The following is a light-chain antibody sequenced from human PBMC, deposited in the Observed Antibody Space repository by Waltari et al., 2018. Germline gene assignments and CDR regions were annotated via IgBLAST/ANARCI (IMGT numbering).Light chain of an antibody. V-gene: IGLV2-14*01. J-gene: IGLJ3*02. CDR3: SSYTRSSYWV. CDR1: SRDVGFYDF. Sequence: QSALTQPASVSGSPGQSITISCTGTSRDVGFYDFVSWFQQHPGKAPKVMIYQVNNRPSGVSNRFSGSKSGNKASLTISGLQAEDEADYYCSSYTRSSYWVFGGGTQLTVL. CDR2: QVN.